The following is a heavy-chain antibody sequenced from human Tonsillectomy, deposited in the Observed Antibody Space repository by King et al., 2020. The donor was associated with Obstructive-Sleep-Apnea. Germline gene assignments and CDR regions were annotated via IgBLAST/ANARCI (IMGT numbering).Heavy chain of an antibody. CDR2: IWYDGSNK. D-gene: IGHD5-18*01. Sequence: VQLVESGGGVVQPGRSLRLSCAASGFTFSSYGMHWVRQAPGKGLEWVAVIWYDGSNKYYADSVKGRFTISRDNSKNTLYMQMNGLRAEDTAVYYCAKGDTAMVTEYYYGMDVWGQGTTVTVSS. CDR3: AKGDTAMVTEYYYGMDV. CDR1: GFTFSSYG. V-gene: IGHV3-33*06. J-gene: IGHJ6*02.